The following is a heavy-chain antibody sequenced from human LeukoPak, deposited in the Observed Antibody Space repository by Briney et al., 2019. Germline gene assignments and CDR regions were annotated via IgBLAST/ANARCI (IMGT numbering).Heavy chain of an antibody. CDR1: GFTFSDYY. J-gene: IGHJ4*02. V-gene: IGHV3-11*04. CDR3: ARDGGSAWFLRY. D-gene: IGHD6-19*01. CDR2: ISSSGNTK. Sequence: PGGSLRLSCAACGFTFSDYYMSWIRQAPGKGLEWVSYISSSGNTKYYADSVKGRFTISRDNAKNSLSPQMNSLRAEDTAVYYCARDGGSAWFLRYWGQGTLVTVSS.